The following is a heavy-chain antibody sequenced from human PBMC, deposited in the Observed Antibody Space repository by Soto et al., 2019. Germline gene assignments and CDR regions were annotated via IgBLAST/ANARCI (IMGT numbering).Heavy chain of an antibody. D-gene: IGHD3-22*01. CDR1: GGSISSGDYY. Sequence: QVQLQESGPGLVKPSQTLSLTCTVSGGSISSGDYYWSWIRQPPGKGLEWIGYIYYSGSTYYNPSRKRRVTISVDTSKNQFSLKLGSVTAADTAVYYCVATYYYDSSGYRLAFDIWGQGTMVTVSS. CDR2: IYYSGST. V-gene: IGHV4-30-4*01. J-gene: IGHJ3*02. CDR3: VATYYYDSSGYRLAFDI.